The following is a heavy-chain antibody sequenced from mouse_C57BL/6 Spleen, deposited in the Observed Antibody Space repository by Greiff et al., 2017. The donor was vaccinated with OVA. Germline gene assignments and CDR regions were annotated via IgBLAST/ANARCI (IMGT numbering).Heavy chain of an antibody. J-gene: IGHJ3*01. CDR3: ANGWFAY. V-gene: IGHV5-17*01. Sequence: EVKVVESGGGLVKPGGSLKLSCAASGFTFSDYGMHWVRQAPEKGLEWVAYISSGSSTIYYADTVKGRFTISRDNAKNTLFLQMTSRRSEDTAMYYCANGWFAYWGQGTLVTVSA. CDR1: GFTFSDYG. CDR2: ISSGSSTI.